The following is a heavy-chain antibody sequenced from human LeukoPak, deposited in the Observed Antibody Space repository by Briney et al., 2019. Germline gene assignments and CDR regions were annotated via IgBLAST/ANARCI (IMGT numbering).Heavy chain of an antibody. CDR1: GGSISSGGYS. CDR2: IYHSGST. V-gene: IGHV4-30-2*01. J-gene: IGHJ4*02. CDR3: ARGPRVMATQRDPFDY. D-gene: IGHD5-24*01. Sequence: PSETLSLTCAVSGGSISSGGYSWSWIRQPPGKGLEWIGYIYHSGSTYYNPSLKSRVTISVDRSKNQFSLKLSSVTAADTAVYYCARGPRVMATQRDPFDYWGQGTLVTVSS.